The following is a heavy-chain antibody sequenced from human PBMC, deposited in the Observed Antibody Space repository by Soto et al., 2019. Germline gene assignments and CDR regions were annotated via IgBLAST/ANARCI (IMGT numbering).Heavy chain of an antibody. D-gene: IGHD3-16*01. V-gene: IGHV3-30*18. CDR3: AKSVTNVTTFWYLDL. CDR2: ISYDEDNI. J-gene: IGHJ2*01. Sequence: QEQLVESGGGTVQPGRSLRLSCAASGFTFSHYGMHWVRQAPGKGLEGVAVISYDEDNIYYADSVKGRFTISRDNSENTLYRQMNSLRPEDTGVYYCAKSVTNVTTFWYLDLWGRGTLVTASS. CDR1: GFTFSHYG.